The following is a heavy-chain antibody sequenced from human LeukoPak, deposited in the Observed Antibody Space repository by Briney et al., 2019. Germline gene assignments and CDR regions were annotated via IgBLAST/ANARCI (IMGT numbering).Heavy chain of an antibody. D-gene: IGHD3-16*01. Sequence: SVKVSCKASGFTFTSSAMQWVRQARGQRLEWIGWIVVGSGNTNYAQKFQERVTITRDMSTGTAYMELSSLRSEDTAVYYCARVLITGTDDYWGQGTLVTVSS. V-gene: IGHV1-58*02. J-gene: IGHJ4*02. CDR3: ARVLITGTDDY. CDR1: GFTFTSSA. CDR2: IVVGSGNT.